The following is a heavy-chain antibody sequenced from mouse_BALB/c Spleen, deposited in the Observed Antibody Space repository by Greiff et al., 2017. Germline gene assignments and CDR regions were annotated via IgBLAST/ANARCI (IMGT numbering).Heavy chain of an antibody. V-gene: IGHV5-17*02. CDR3: ARWGRYLDV. CDR1: GFTFSSFG. Sequence: EVKLVESGGGLVQPGGSRKLSCAASGFTFSSFGMHWVRQAPEKGLEWVAYISSGSSTIYYADTVKGRFTISRDNPKTTLFLQMTSLRSEDTAMYYCARWGRYLDVWGGGTTVTVSS. J-gene: IGHJ1*01. CDR2: ISSGSSTI. D-gene: IGHD3-3*01.